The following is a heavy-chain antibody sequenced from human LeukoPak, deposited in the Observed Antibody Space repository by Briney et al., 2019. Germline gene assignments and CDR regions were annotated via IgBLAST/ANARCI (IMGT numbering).Heavy chain of an antibody. V-gene: IGHV3-23*01. J-gene: IGHJ4*02. CDR1: GFTFNIHA. Sequence: GGSLRLSCVTSGFTFNIHAMSWVRQAPGKGLEWVSTIGGVAVSTDYADSVKGRFSFSRDDSKNTVYLQMNSLRVEDTAVYYCAKDGRGPCSNADCHVSYHFDYWGQGILVTVSS. CDR3: AKDGRGPCSNADCHVSYHFDY. CDR2: IGGVAVST. D-gene: IGHD2-8*01.